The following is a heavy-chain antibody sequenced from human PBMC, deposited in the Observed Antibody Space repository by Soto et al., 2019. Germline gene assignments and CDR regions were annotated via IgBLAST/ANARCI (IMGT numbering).Heavy chain of an antibody. CDR3: ARGRLAAGVDV. V-gene: IGHV4-34*01. CDR2: INHSGST. D-gene: IGHD6-19*01. Sequence: PSETLSLTCAVYGGSFSGYYWSWIRQPPGKGLEWIGEINHSGSTNYNPSLKSRVTISVDTSKNQFSLKLSSVTAADTAVYYCARGRLAAGVDVWGQGTTVTVSS. J-gene: IGHJ6*02. CDR1: GGSFSGYY.